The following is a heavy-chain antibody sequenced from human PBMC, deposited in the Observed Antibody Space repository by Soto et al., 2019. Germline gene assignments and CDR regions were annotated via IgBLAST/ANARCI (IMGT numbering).Heavy chain of an antibody. J-gene: IGHJ3*02. V-gene: IGHV1-69*08. CDR1: GGTFSSYT. Sequence: QVQLVQSGAEVKKPGSSVKVSCKASGGTFSSYTITWVRQAPGQGLEWMGEIIPSPNIASYAQKFQGRVTINADKSTSTAYRELSSLRSEDTAVYYCARDHVVYSWNDEDTFDIWGQGTMVTVSS. CDR3: ARDHVVYSWNDEDTFDI. D-gene: IGHD1-1*01. CDR2: IIPSPNIA.